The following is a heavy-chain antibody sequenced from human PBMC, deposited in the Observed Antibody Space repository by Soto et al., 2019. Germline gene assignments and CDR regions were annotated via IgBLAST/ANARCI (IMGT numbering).Heavy chain of an antibody. D-gene: IGHD3-9*01. CDR2: IYYSGST. J-gene: IGHJ4*02. V-gene: IGHV4-31*03. CDR3: ARGSSYDILTGYYKAYDY. Sequence: SETLSLTCTVSGGSISSGGYYWSWIRQHPGKGLEWIGYIYYSGSTYYNPSLKSRVTISVDTSKNQSSLKLSSVTAADTAVYYCARGSSYDILTGYYKAYDYWGQGTLVTVS. CDR1: GGSISSGGYY.